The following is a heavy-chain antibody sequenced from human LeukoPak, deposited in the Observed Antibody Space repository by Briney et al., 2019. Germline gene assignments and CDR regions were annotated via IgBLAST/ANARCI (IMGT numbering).Heavy chain of an antibody. V-gene: IGHV1-69*01. CDR3: ARTSSIAAYWFDP. Sequence: SVKVSCKASGGTFSSYAISWVRQAPGQGLERMGGIIPIFGTANYAQKFQGRVTITADESTSTAYMELSSLRSEDTAVYYCARTSSIAAYWFDPWGQGTLVTVSS. CDR1: GGTFSSYA. J-gene: IGHJ5*02. D-gene: IGHD6-6*01. CDR2: IIPIFGTA.